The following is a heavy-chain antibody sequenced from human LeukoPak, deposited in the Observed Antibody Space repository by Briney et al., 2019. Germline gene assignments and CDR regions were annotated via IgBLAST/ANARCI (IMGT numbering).Heavy chain of an antibody. CDR3: ARDYTGYFP. V-gene: IGHV3-23*01. J-gene: IGHJ5*02. CDR1: GFTSSSYA. D-gene: IGHD3-9*01. CDR2: VSGSGDRM. Sequence: GGSLRLSCAASGFTSSSYALNWVRQAPGKGLEWVATVSGSGDRMYHADSVKGRFTISRDNAKNSLYLQMNSLRAEDTAVYYCARDYTGYFPWGQGTLVIVSS.